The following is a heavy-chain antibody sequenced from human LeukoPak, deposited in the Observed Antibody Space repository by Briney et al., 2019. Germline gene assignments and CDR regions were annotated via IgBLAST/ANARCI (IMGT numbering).Heavy chain of an antibody. Sequence: GASVKVSCKASGYTFTNYGISWVRQAPGQGLEWMGWISAYIGNTQYGQKVQGRVTMTSDTSTSTAYMELRSLRSDDTAVYYCARDRPEGIALVGFDIWGQGTLVTVSS. J-gene: IGHJ3*02. V-gene: IGHV1-18*01. CDR2: ISAYIGNT. CDR1: GYTFTNYG. D-gene: IGHD6-13*01. CDR3: ARDRPEGIALVGFDI.